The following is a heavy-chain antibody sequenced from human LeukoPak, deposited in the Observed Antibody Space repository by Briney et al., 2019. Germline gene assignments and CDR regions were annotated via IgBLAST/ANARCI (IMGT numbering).Heavy chain of an antibody. CDR2: IKQDGSEK. CDR3: ARDLDPTTVENWFDP. V-gene: IGHV3-7*03. D-gene: IGHD4-17*01. J-gene: IGHJ5*02. CDR1: GFTFSSYW. Sequence: GGSLRLSCAASGFTFSSYWMSWVRQAPGKGLEWVANIKQDGSEKYYVDSVKGRFTISRDNAKNSLYLQMNSLRAEDTALYYCARDLDPTTVENWFDPWGQGTLVTVSS.